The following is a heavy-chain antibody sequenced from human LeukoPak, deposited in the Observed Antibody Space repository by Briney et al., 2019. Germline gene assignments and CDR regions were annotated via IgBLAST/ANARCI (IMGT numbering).Heavy chain of an antibody. CDR1: GGSISSYY. J-gene: IGHJ4*02. CDR2: IYYSGST. D-gene: IGHD5-24*01. Sequence: SVTLSLTCTVSGGSISSYYWSWIRQPPGKGLEWIGYIYYSGSTNYNPSLKSRVTISVDTSKNQFSLKLSSVTAADTAVYYCARGPQFYDYWGQGTLVTVSS. CDR3: ARGPQFYDY. V-gene: IGHV4-59*01.